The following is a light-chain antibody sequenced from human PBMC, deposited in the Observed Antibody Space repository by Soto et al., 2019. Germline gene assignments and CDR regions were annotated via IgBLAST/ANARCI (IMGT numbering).Light chain of an antibody. CDR2: GAS. Sequence: EIVLTQSPGTLSLSPGERATLSCRASQSVSSSYLAWYQQKPGQAPRLLIYGASSRATGIPDRFSGSGSGTDFTLTISRLEPEDFAVYYCQQYGSSLRGTFVQGTKVEIK. V-gene: IGKV3-20*01. CDR1: QSVSSSY. CDR3: QQYGSSLRGT. J-gene: IGKJ1*01.